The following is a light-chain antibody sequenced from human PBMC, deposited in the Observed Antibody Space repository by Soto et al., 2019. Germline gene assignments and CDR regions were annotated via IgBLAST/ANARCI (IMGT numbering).Light chain of an antibody. J-gene: IGLJ1*01. CDR1: NSDVGGYNY. CDR3: GSSRTNSPYV. CDR2: DVI. Sequence: QSALTQPASVSGSPGQSITISCTGTNSDVGGYNYVSWYQQYPGEAPKLMIYDVINRPSGVSNRFSGSKSGNTASLTISGLQAEDEADYYCGSSRTNSPYVFGTGTKLTVL. V-gene: IGLV2-14*01.